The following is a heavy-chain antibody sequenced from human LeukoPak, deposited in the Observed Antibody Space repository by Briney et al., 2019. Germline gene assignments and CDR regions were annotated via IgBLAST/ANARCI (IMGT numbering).Heavy chain of an antibody. J-gene: IGHJ4*02. V-gene: IGHV4-34*01. CDR1: GGSFSGYY. Sequence: SETLSLTCAVYGGSFSGYYWSWIRQPPGKGLEWIGEINHSGSTNYNPSLKSRVTISVDTSKNQCSLKLSSVTAADTAVYYCARARSHVDIVATISRPFGAYFDYWGQGTLVTVSS. D-gene: IGHD5-12*01. CDR2: INHSGST. CDR3: ARARSHVDIVATISRPFGAYFDY.